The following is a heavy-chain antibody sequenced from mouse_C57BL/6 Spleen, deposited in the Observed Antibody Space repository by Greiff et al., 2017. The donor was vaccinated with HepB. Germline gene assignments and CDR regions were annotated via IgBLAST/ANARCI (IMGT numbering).Heavy chain of an antibody. V-gene: IGHV1-82*01. CDR2: IYPGDGDT. Sequence: VQVVESGPELVKPGASVKISCKASGYAFSSSWMNWVKQRPGKGLEWIGRIYPGDGDTNYNGKFKGKATLTADKSSSTAYMQLSSLTSEDSAVYFCAREHYGSSFDYWGQGTTLTVSS. J-gene: IGHJ2*01. CDR3: AREHYGSSFDY. CDR1: GYAFSSSW. D-gene: IGHD1-1*01.